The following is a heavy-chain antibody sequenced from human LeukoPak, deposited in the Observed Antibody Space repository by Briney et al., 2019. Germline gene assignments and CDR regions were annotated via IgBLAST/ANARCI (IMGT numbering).Heavy chain of an antibody. CDR2: IYYSGST. CDR1: GFTFSSYE. V-gene: IGHV4-39*01. D-gene: IGHD4-23*01. Sequence: LRLSCAASGFTFSSYEMNWVRQPPGKGLEWIGSIYYSGSTYYNPSLKSRVTISVDTSKNQFSLKLSSVTAADAAVYYCARLGLTVVTVIFDYWGQGTLVTVSS. J-gene: IGHJ4*02. CDR3: ARLGLTVVTVIFDY.